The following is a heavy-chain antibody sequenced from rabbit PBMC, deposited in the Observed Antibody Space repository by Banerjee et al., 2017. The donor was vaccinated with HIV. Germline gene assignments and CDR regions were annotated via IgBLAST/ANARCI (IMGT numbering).Heavy chain of an antibody. CDR2: IYGGSSGST. D-gene: IGHD6-1*01. V-gene: IGHV1S45*01. CDR1: GLDFSSYY. J-gene: IGHJ4*01. CDR3: ARSAYSNGYRSNL. Sequence: QEQLVESGGDLVKPEGSLTLTCTASGLDFSSYYMCWVRQAPGKGLEWIGCIYGGSSGSTYYASWAKGRFTISKTSSTTVTLQMTSLTAADTATYFCARSAYSNGYRSNLWGQGTLVTVS.